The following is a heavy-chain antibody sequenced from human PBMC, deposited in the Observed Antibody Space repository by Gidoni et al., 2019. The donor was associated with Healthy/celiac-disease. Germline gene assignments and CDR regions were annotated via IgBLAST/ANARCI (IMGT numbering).Heavy chain of an antibody. J-gene: IGHJ4*02. CDR1: GFTFRRSA. V-gene: IGHV3-23*01. CDR3: AKDRSSPRRHGETSEMTFH. D-gene: IGHD3-10*01. Sequence: EVQLLESGGGLVQPGGSLRLSCAASGFTFRRSAMSWVRQAPGKGLEWVSAISGSGGSTYNADSVKGRFTISRDNSKNTLYLQMNSLRAEDTAVYYCAKDRSSPRRHGETSEMTFHWGQGTLVTVSS. CDR2: ISGSGGST.